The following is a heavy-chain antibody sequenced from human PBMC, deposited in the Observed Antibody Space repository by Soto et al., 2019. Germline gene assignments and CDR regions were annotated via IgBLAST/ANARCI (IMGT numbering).Heavy chain of an antibody. J-gene: IGHJ4*02. V-gene: IGHV3-30*03. CDR1: GLTFRSYG. D-gene: IGHD3-22*01. CDR2: ISYHGSNK. Sequence: GGSLRISCAASGLTFRSYGMHWVRLASGKGLVWVAVISYHGSNKYYADSVKGRFTISRDNAKNTLYLQMNSLRAEDTAVYYCAIELHPYYDSSVFYYWGQGTLVTVAS. CDR3: AIELHPYYDSSVFYY.